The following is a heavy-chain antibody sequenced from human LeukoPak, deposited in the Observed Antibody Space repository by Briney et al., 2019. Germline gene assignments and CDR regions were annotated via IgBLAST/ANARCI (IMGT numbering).Heavy chain of an antibody. J-gene: IGHJ4*02. D-gene: IGHD1-26*01. Sequence: NSSETLSLTCTVSGGSISSGSYYWNWIRQPAGKGLEWIGRIYTSGSTNCNPSLKSRVTISVDTSKNQFSLKLSSVTAADTAVYYCARGVGAFDYWGQGALVNVFS. CDR3: ARGVGAFDY. CDR1: GGSISSGSYY. CDR2: IYTSGST. V-gene: IGHV4-61*02.